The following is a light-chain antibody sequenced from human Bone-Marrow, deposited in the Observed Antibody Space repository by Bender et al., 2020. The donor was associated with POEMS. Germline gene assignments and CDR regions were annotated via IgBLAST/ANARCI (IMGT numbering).Light chain of an antibody. J-gene: IGLJ3*02. Sequence: QSALTQPASVSGSPGQSITISCTGTINDIGTYNYVSWYQHHPGKVPRLLISDVSHRSSGVSDRFSASKSGNTASLTISGLQAEDEADYYCCSYAGSSTWVFGGGTKLTVL. V-gene: IGLV2-14*03. CDR3: CSYAGSSTWV. CDR2: DVS. CDR1: INDIGTYNY.